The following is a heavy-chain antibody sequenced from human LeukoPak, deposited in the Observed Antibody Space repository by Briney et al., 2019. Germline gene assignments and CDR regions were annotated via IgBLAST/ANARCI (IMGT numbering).Heavy chain of an antibody. CDR1: GGSISSSSYY. CDR2: IYYSGST. Sequence: PSETLSLTCTVSGGSISSSSYYWGWIRQPPGKGLEWIGSIYYSGSTYYNPSLKSRVTISVDTSKNQFSLKLSSVTAADTAVYYCARGNARGDERRNWFDPWGQGTLVTVSS. V-gene: IGHV4-39*01. CDR3: ARGNARGDERRNWFDP. J-gene: IGHJ5*02. D-gene: IGHD2-21*02.